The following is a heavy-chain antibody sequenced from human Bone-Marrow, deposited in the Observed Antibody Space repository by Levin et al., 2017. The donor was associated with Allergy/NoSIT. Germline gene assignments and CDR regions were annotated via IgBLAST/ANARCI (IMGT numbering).Heavy chain of an antibody. CDR2: IWYDGSNK. V-gene: IGHV3-33*01. CDR3: ARARIAVAGYYFDY. CDR1: GFTFSSYG. D-gene: IGHD6-19*01. J-gene: IGHJ4*02. Sequence: GESLKISCAASGFTFSSYGMHWVRQAPGKGLEWVAVIWYDGSNKYYADSVKGRFTISRDNSKNTLYLQMNSLRAEDTAVYYCARARIAVAGYYFDYWGQGTLVTVSS.